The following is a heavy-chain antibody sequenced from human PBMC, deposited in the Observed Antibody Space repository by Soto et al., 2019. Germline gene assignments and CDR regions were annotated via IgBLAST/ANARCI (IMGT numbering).Heavy chain of an antibody. Sequence: QVHLVQSGAEVKKPGTSVKVSCEVSGGTFSNYAITWVRQAPGQGLEWLGGAIPVYGSTNYAQKFQGRVTITAGESATTTFMELSSLRSDDTAVYYCARRGVANSRDAFDSWGQGTLVTVS. D-gene: IGHD1-26*01. J-gene: IGHJ3*02. CDR2: AIPVYGST. V-gene: IGHV1-69*01. CDR3: ARRGVANSRDAFDS. CDR1: GGTFSNYA.